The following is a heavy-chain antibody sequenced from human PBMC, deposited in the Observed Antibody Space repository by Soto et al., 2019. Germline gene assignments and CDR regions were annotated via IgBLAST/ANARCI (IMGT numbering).Heavy chain of an antibody. CDR3: ARDREMTTPYYYAMDV. Sequence: PSETLSLTCAVYGGSFSGYYWNWIRQSPGKGLEWVGYIYYSGSSNYNPSLKTRVTISVDTSKNQFSLKLSSVTAADTAVYYCARDREMTTPYYYAMDVWGQGTTVTVSS. V-gene: IGHV4-59*01. CDR1: GGSFSGYY. CDR2: IYYSGSS. D-gene: IGHD4-17*01. J-gene: IGHJ6*02.